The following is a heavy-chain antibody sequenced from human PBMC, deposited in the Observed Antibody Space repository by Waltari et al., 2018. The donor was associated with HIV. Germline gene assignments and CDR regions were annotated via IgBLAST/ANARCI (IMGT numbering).Heavy chain of an antibody. CDR2: INPSGGST. D-gene: IGHD4-17*01. Sequence: QVQLVQSGAEVKKPGASVKVSCKASGYTFTSYYMHWVRQAPGQGLEWMGIINPSGGSTSYAQKFQGRVTMTRDTSTSTVYMELSSLRSEDTAVYYCARPLTTVTREGNYGMDVWGQGTTVTVSS. CDR3: ARPLTTVTREGNYGMDV. CDR1: GYTFTSYY. J-gene: IGHJ6*02. V-gene: IGHV1-46*01.